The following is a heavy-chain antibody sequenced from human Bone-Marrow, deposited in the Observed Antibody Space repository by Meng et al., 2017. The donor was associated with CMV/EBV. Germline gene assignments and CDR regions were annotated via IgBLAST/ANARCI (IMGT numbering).Heavy chain of an antibody. J-gene: IGHJ6*02. CDR2: ISAYNGNT. CDR1: GYTFTSYG. CDR3: ARDCDTAMVYVWFYYYYVMDV. V-gene: IGHV1-18*01. Sequence: ASVKVSCKASGYTFTSYGISWVRQAPGQGLEWMGWISAYNGNTNYAQKLQGRVTMTTDTSTSTAYMELRSLRSDDTAVYYCARDCDTAMVYVWFYYYYVMDVWGQATTATFSS. D-gene: IGHD5-18*01.